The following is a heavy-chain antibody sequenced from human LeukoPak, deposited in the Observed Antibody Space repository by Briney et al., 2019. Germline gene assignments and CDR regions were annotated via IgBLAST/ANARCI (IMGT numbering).Heavy chain of an antibody. CDR2: ISGSGGTT. J-gene: IGHJ4*02. CDR3: ARGSEWFGKFDF. Sequence: GGSLRLSCAASGFTFSRHAMSWVRQAPGKGLEWVSAISGSGGTTYYADSLKGRVTISRDNSKNTLYLQMNSLRAEDTAVYYCARGSEWFGKFDFWGLGTLVTVS. CDR1: GFTFSRHA. V-gene: IGHV3-23*01. D-gene: IGHD3-10*01.